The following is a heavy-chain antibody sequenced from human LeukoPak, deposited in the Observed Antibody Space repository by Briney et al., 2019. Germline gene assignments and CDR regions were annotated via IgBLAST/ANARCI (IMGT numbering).Heavy chain of an antibody. CDR2: IYYSGST. D-gene: IGHD3-22*01. V-gene: IGHV4-59*08. CDR1: GGSISSYY. Sequence: SETLSLTCTVSGGSISSYYWSWIRQPPGKGLEWIGYIYYSGSTNYNPSLKSRVTISVDTSKNQFSLKLSSVTAADTAVYYCARHGDSSGYPLFDYWGQGTLVTVSS. CDR3: ARHGDSSGYPLFDY. J-gene: IGHJ4*02.